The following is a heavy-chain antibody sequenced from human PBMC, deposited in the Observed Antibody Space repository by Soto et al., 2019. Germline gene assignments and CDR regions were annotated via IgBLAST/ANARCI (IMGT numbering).Heavy chain of an antibody. Sequence: QVQLVEYGGGVVKPGGSLRLSCAASGFIFSGYAMHWVRQAPGKGLEWVAVISYDGNTQYYADSVKGRFTVSRDNSNNILYVEMNNLRDEDTAMYYCAKETNAYEINFWGQGTLCTVS. CDR1: GFIFSGYA. V-gene: IGHV3-30-3*01. CDR3: AKETNAYEINF. CDR2: ISYDGNTQ. J-gene: IGHJ4*02. D-gene: IGHD3-9*01.